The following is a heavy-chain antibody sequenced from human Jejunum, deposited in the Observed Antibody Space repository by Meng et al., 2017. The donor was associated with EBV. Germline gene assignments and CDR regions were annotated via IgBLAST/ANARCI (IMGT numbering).Heavy chain of an antibody. D-gene: IGHD3-22*01. CDR3: ARVVDYYERSGYPDF. CDR2: IYYSGNT. CDR1: GGSVSTASYY. V-gene: IGHV4-61*01. Sequence: VQRQESGPGLVKPSETLSLHCTVSGGSVSTASYYWSWIRQSPGKGLEWIGYIYYSGNTNYNPSLKSRATITVDTSKNQFSLKLSSVTAADTAVYYCARVVDYYERSGYPDFWGQGTLVTVSS. J-gene: IGHJ4*02.